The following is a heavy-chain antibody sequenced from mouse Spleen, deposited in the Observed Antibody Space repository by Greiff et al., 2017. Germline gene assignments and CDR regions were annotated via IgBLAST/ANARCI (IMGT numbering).Heavy chain of an antibody. CDR3: ARRVVRYFDV. Sequence: VQLQQPGAELVRPGSSVKLSCKASGYTFTSYWMDWVKQRPGQGLEWIGNIYTSASETHYNQKFKDKATLTVDKSSSTAYMQLSSLTSEDSAVYYCARRVVRYFDVWGAGTTVTVSS. D-gene: IGHD1-1*02. CDR1: GYTFTSYW. CDR2: IYTSASET. J-gene: IGHJ1*01. V-gene: IGHV1-61*01.